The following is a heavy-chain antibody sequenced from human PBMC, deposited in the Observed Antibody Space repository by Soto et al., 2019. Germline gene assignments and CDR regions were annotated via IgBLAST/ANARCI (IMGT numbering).Heavy chain of an antibody. D-gene: IGHD6-19*01. Sequence: VASLKVSCKASGYIFIAYSMHWVRQAPGQGLEWVGWFNPNSGDTIYAQKFQGRVTLTGDTSISTAYMELYSLTSDDTAVYYCAREASAVISLDYWGQGTLVTVSS. CDR2: FNPNSGDT. V-gene: IGHV1-2*02. J-gene: IGHJ4*02. CDR3: AREASAVISLDY. CDR1: GYIFIAYS.